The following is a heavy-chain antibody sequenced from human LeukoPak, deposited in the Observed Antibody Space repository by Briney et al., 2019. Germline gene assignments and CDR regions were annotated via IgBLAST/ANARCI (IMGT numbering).Heavy chain of an antibody. CDR3: AKRAGSYRCFDD. J-gene: IGHJ4*02. CDR1: GFTFSSYA. D-gene: IGHD3-16*02. V-gene: IGHV3-23*01. CDR2: TSTSGANT. Sequence: GGSLRLSCAASGFTFSSYAMGWARQGPGKGLEWVSSTSTSGANTYYADSVKVRFTISRDNSKNTLFLQMNSLRAEDTAIYYCAKRAGSYRCFDDWGQGTLVTVSS.